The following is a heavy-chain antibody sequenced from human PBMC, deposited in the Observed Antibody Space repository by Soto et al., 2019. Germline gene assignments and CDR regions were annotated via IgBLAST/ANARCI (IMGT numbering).Heavy chain of an antibody. CDR3: VRDVYYSDHWLDP. V-gene: IGHV3-21*01. CDR1: GFTFSSYS. Sequence: EVQLVESGGGLVKPGGSLRLSCAASGFTFSSYSMNWVRQAPGKGLEWVSSISSSSTYIYYADSVKGRFTISRDNAKNSLYLQMNSLRADDTAVYYCVRDVYYSDHWLDPWGQGTLVTVSS. CDR2: ISSSSTYI. J-gene: IGHJ5*02. D-gene: IGHD3-22*01.